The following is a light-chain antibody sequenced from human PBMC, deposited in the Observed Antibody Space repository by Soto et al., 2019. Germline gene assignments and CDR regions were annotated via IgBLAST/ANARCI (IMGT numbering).Light chain of an antibody. Sequence: QSVLTQPPSASGTPGQRVTISCSGSSSNIGTNTVNWYQQLPGTAPKLLIYSNNQRPSWVPDGFSGSKSGTSASLAIRGLQSEDEADYYCAAWDDSLNGPVFGGGTKVTVL. V-gene: IGLV1-44*01. J-gene: IGLJ3*02. CDR2: SNN. CDR1: SSNIGTNT. CDR3: AAWDDSLNGPV.